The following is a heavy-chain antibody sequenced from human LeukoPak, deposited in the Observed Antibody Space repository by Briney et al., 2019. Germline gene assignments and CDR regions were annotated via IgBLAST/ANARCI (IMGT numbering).Heavy chain of an antibody. CDR3: ARLSTRMGPFDY. V-gene: IGHV5-51*01. J-gene: IGHJ4*02. Sequence: GESLKISCKASGYSFSSYWIGWVRPMPGKGLEWMGIIFPGDSDTRYSPSFQGQVTISADRSISTAYLQWSSLKASDTAIYYCARLSTRMGPFDYWGQGTLVSVSS. CDR1: GYSFSSYW. CDR2: IFPGDSDT. D-gene: IGHD1-1*01.